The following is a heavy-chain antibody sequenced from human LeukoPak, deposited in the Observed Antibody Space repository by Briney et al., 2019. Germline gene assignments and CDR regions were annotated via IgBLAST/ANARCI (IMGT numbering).Heavy chain of an antibody. CDR3: ARHRAYSSSSPFDY. CDR2: IYYTGST. J-gene: IGHJ4*02. V-gene: IGHV4-59*08. CDR1: GGSISSLY. Sequence: PSEALSLTCSVSGGSISSLYWSWIRQPPGKGLEGIGYIYYTGSTNYNPSLKSRVTMFVDMSKNQFSLRLSSVTAADTAVYYCARHRAYSSSSPFDYWGQGTLVTVSS. D-gene: IGHD6-6*01.